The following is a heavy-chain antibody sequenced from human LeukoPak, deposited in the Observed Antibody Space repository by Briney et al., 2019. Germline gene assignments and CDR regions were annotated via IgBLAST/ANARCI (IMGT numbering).Heavy chain of an antibody. V-gene: IGHV5-51*01. Sequence: GESLKISCKGSGYRFTSYWIGWVRQMPGKGLEWMGIIYPGDSDTRYSPSFQGQVTISADKSISTAYLQWSSLKASDTAMYYCARLGPIVIVPAAIGAFDIWGQGTKVTVSS. CDR1: GYRFTSYW. J-gene: IGHJ3*02. CDR2: IYPGDSDT. D-gene: IGHD2-2*01. CDR3: ARLGPIVIVPAAIGAFDI.